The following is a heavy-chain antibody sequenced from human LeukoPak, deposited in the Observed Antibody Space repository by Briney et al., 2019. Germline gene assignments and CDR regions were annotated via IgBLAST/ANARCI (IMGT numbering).Heavy chain of an antibody. CDR3: ARGVYSGSYYYYYYMDV. V-gene: IGHV4-39*07. CDR2: IYYSGST. Sequence: SETLSLTCTVSGGSISSSSYYWGWIRQPPGKGLEWIGSIYYSGSTYYNPSLKSRVTVSVDTSKNQFSLKLSSVTAADTAVYYWARGVYSGSYYYYYYMDVWGKGPRSPSP. D-gene: IGHD1-26*01. CDR1: GGSISSSSYY. J-gene: IGHJ6*03.